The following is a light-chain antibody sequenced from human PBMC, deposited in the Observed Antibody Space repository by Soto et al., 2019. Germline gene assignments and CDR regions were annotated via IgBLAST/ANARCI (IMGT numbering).Light chain of an antibody. Sequence: EIGGTQSPGTLSLSPGERATLSCRARQSVSSSYLAWYQQKPGQAPRLLIYGASRRATGIPDRLSGSGSGTDFTLTISRREPEDFEVYYCQQYGSSPRKFGQGAKVEIK. CDR2: GAS. J-gene: IGKJ1*01. V-gene: IGKV3-20*01. CDR1: QSVSSSY. CDR3: QQYGSSPRK.